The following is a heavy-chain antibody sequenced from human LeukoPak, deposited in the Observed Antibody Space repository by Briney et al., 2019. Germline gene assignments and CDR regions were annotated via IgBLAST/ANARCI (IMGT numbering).Heavy chain of an antibody. V-gene: IGHV1-46*01. CDR2: INPSGGST. Sequence: ASVKVSCKASGYTFTSYGISWVRQAPGQGLEWMGIINPSGGSTSYAQKFQGRVTMTRDTSTSTVYMELSSLRSEDTAVYYCARDFEDSSGYYSPGGNDYWGQGTLVTVSS. CDR1: GYTFTSYG. CDR3: ARDFEDSSGYYSPGGNDY. J-gene: IGHJ4*02. D-gene: IGHD3-22*01.